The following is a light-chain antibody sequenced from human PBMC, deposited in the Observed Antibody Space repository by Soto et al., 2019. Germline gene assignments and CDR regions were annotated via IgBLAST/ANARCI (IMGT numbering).Light chain of an antibody. V-gene: IGLV2-23*02. CDR2: EVS. CDR1: SSDVGSYNL. J-gene: IGLJ1*01. Sequence: QSVLTQPASVSGSPGQLITISCTGTSSDVGSYNLVSWYQQHPGKAPKLMIYEVSKRPSGVSNRFSGSKSGNTASLTISGLQAEDEADYYCCSYAGSSTSVFGTGTKVTVL. CDR3: CSYAGSSTSV.